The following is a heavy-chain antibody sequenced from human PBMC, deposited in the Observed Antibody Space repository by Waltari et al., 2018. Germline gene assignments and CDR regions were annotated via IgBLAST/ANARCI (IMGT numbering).Heavy chain of an antibody. CDR1: GGSFSGYY. CDR3: ARGTYCSSTSCYLYGDYFDY. V-gene: IGHV4-34*01. D-gene: IGHD2-2*01. CDR2: INHSVST. Sequence: QVQLQQWGAGLLKPSETLSLTCAVYGGSFSGYYWSWIRQPPGKGLEWIGEINHSVSTHYNPSLKSRVTISVDTSKNQFSLKLSSVTAADTAVYYCARGTYCSSTSCYLYGDYFDYWGQGTLVIVSS. J-gene: IGHJ4*02.